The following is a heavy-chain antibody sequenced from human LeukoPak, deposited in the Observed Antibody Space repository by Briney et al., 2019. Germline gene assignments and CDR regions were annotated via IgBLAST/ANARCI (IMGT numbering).Heavy chain of an antibody. J-gene: IGHJ5*02. Sequence: GESLQISCQGSGSPFTSYWVGWVRLLPGKGLEWMGIIYPGDSDTRYSPSFQGQVTISAHKSISTAYLQWSSLKPSDTAMYYCARHRPHDWFDPWGQGTLVTVSS. CDR3: ARHRPHDWFDP. CDR1: GSPFTSYW. V-gene: IGHV5-51*01. CDR2: IYPGDSDT.